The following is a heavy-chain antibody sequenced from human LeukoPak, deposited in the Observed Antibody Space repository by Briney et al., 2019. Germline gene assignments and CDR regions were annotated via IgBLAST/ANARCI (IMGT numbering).Heavy chain of an antibody. J-gene: IGHJ4*02. V-gene: IGHV1-2*02. Sequence: ASVKVSCKASGYTFTGYYMHWVRQAPGQGLEWMGWINPNSGGTNYAQKFRGRVTMTRDTSISTAYMELSRLRSDDTAVYYCARGLESGYTIDYWGQGTLVTVSS. CDR2: INPNSGGT. CDR1: GYTFTGYY. D-gene: IGHD3-3*01. CDR3: ARGLESGYTIDY.